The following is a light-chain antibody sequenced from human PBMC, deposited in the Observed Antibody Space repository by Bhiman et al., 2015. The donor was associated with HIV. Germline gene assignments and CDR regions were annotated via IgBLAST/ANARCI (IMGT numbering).Light chain of an antibody. CDR2: DVS. J-gene: IGLJ1*01. CDR3: SSYTSSSTYV. V-gene: IGLV2-14*03. Sequence: QSALTQPASVSGSPGQSITISCTGTSSDVGGYNYVSWYQQYPGKAPKLMIYDVSNRPSGVPNRFSGSKSGNTASLTISGLQAEDEADYYCSSYTSSSTYVFGTGTKVTV. CDR1: SSDVGGYNY.